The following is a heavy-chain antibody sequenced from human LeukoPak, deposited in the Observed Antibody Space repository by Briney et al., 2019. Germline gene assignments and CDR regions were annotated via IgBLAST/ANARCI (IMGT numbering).Heavy chain of an antibody. Sequence: PGGSLRLSCAASGFTFSSYAMSWVRQAPGKGLEWVSAISGSGGSTYYADSVKGRFTISRDSSKNTLYLQMNSLRAEDTAVYYCAVEYYYDSSGYTFDYWGQGTLVTVSS. CDR2: ISGSGGST. J-gene: IGHJ4*02. CDR1: GFTFSSYA. CDR3: AVEYYYDSSGYTFDY. V-gene: IGHV3-23*01. D-gene: IGHD3-22*01.